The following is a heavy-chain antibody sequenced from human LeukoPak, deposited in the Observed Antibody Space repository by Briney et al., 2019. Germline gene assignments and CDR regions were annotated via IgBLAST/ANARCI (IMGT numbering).Heavy chain of an antibody. Sequence: GGSLKLSCAASGFTFSGSAMHWVRQASGKGLEWVGRIRSKANSYATAYAASVKGRFTISRDDSKNTAYLQMNSLKTEDTAVYCCTSRHYYDSSGYESDYWGQGTLVTASS. J-gene: IGHJ4*02. CDR3: TSRHYYDSSGYESDY. D-gene: IGHD3-22*01. CDR2: IRSKANSYAT. CDR1: GFTFSGSA. V-gene: IGHV3-73*01.